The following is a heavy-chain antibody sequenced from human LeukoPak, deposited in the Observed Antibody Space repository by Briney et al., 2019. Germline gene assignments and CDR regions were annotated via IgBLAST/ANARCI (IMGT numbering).Heavy chain of an antibody. CDR3: AGERGEEYSSGWYKTNFFYN. V-gene: IGHV4-39*07. CDR2: GDYSGGT. J-gene: IGHJ4*02. Sequence: SETLSLTCTVSGDSFNSVTDYWAWIRQPPGKGLEWIATGDYSGGTYYNPSLESRVAISADMSKNQISLQLTSVTGADTAVYYCAGERGEEYSSGWYKTNFFYNWGQGVRVTVSS. CDR1: GDSFNSVTDY. D-gene: IGHD6-19*01.